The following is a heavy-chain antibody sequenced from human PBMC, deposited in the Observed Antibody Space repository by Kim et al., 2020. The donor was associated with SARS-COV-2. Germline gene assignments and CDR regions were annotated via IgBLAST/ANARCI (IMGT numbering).Heavy chain of an antibody. J-gene: IGHJ3*02. D-gene: IGHD3-16*01. CDR3: AKAPLLGGRSGDAFDI. Sequence: GGSLRLSCAASGFTFSSYAMSWVRQAPGKGLEWVSAISGSGGSTYYADSVKGRFTISRDNSKNTLYLQMNSLRAEDTAVYYCAKAPLLGGRSGDAFDIWGQGTMVTVSS. CDR2: ISGSGGST. V-gene: IGHV3-23*01. CDR1: GFTFSSYA.